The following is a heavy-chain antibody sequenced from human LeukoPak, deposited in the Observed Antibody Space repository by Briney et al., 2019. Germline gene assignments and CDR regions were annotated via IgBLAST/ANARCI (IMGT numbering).Heavy chain of an antibody. Sequence: PGGSLRLSCAASGFTFSSYWMSWVRQAPGKGLEWVANIKQDGSEKYYVDSVKGRFTISRDNAKNSLYLQMNSLRAEDTAVYYCERGLRRYIDWLLGYWGQGTLVTVSS. J-gene: IGHJ4*02. CDR1: GFTFSSYW. CDR3: ERGLRRYIDWLLGY. D-gene: IGHD3-9*01. V-gene: IGHV3-7*01. CDR2: IKQDGSEK.